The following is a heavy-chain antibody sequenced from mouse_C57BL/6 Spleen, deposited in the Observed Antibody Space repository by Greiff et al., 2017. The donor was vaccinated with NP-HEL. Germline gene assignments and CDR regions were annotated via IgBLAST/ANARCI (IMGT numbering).Heavy chain of an antibody. D-gene: IGHD1-1*01. J-gene: IGHJ2*01. V-gene: IGHV1-26*01. CDR2: INPNNGGT. Sequence: EVQLQQSGPELVKPGASVKISCKASGYTFTDYYMNWVKQSHGKSLEWIGDINPNNGGTSYNQKFKGKATLTVDKSSSTAYMELRSLTSEDSAVYYCARVGYYYGSTYFDYWGQGTTLTVSS. CDR3: ARVGYYYGSTYFDY. CDR1: GYTFTDYY.